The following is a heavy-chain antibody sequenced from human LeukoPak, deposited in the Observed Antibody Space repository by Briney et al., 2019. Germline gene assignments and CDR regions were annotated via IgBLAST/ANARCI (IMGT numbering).Heavy chain of an antibody. CDR2: INHSGST. CDR1: GGSFSGYY. Sequence: SETLSLTCAVYGGSFSGYYWSWIRQPPGKGLEWIGEINHSGSTNYNPSLKSRVTISVDTSKNQFSLKLSSVTAADTAVYYCARVHYYDSSGYVLDAFDIWGQGTMVTVSS. J-gene: IGHJ3*02. CDR3: ARVHYYDSSGYVLDAFDI. V-gene: IGHV4-34*01. D-gene: IGHD3-22*01.